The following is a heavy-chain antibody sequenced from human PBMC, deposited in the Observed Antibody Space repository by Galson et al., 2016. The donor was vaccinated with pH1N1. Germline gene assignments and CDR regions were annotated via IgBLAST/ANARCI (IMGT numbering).Heavy chain of an antibody. CDR2: IDEDGSAK. CDR3: ARFTGGA. J-gene: IGHJ4*02. CDR1: GFTFSRSW. V-gene: IGHV3-7*01. Sequence: SLRLSCAASGFTFSRSWMHWVRQAPGKGLEWVANIDEDGSAKYYVDSVKGRFTISRGNARDLMFLQMNSLRPEDTAVYFCARFTGGAWGQGTLVTVSS. D-gene: IGHD2-8*02.